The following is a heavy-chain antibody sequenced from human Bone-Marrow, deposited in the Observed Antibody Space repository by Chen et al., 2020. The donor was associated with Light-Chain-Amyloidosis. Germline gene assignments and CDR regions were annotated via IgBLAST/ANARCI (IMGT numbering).Heavy chain of an antibody. CDR1: GFPLSAYW. CDR2: IRQAGNEK. CDR3: ARSPTVATQAFDI. Sequence: EVQLVESGGGLVQPGGSLRLSWSASGFPLSAYWMNWVRQAPGKGLEWVANIRQAGNEKYYVDSVNDRFTISRDNAKRSLYLQMDSLRADDTAVYYCARSPTVATQAFDIWGQGTMVIVS. V-gene: IGHV3-7*01. D-gene: IGHD5-12*01. J-gene: IGHJ3*02.